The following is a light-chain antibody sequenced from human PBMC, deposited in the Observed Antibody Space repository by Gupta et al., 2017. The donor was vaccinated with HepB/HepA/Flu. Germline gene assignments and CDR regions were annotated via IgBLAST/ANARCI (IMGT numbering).Light chain of an antibody. CDR1: TSNIGNNY. Sequence: QSVLTQPPSVSAAPGQKVTISCSGSTSNIGNNYVSWYQQVPGTAPKLLIYDINKRSSGIPDRFSGSKSATSATLDITGLQTGDEADYYCAAWDNNLTIMLFGGGTKLTVL. CDR3: AAWDNNLTIML. J-gene: IGLJ2*01. V-gene: IGLV1-51*01. CDR2: DIN.